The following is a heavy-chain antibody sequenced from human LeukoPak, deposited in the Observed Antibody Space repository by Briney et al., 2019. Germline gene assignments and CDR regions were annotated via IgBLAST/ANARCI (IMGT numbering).Heavy chain of an antibody. CDR3: ARVPTVTFFDY. D-gene: IGHD4-17*01. V-gene: IGHV4-39*01. Sequence: SETLSLTCTVSGGSISSSSYYWGWIRQPPGKGLEWIGSLYYSGSTYYNPSLKSRVTISVDTSKNQFSLKLSSVTAADSAVYYCARVPTVTFFDYWGQGTLVTVSS. J-gene: IGHJ4*02. CDR1: GGSISSSSYY. CDR2: LYYSGST.